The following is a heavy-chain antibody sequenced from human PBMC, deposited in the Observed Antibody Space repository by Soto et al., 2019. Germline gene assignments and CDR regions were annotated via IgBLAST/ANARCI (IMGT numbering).Heavy chain of an antibody. CDR1: GFTVTDIY. J-gene: IGHJ3*02. Sequence: EVQLVESGGGLVQPGGSLRLSCVASGFTVTDIYMNWVRQAPGKGLEWVSVIYKDFTDYADFVRGRFSVSTDTSKNALYLQLDNLRAEDTAVYYCEREPRYCSGGSCSIMGDAFDIWGQGAMVTVSS. CDR2: IYKDFT. V-gene: IGHV3-66*01. D-gene: IGHD2-15*01. CDR3: EREPRYCSGGSCSIMGDAFDI.